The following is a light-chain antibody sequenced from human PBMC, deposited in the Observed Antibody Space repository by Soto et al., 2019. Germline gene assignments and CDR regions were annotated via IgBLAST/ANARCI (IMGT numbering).Light chain of an antibody. J-gene: IGKJ4*01. Sequence: EIVLTQSPATLSLSPGERATLSCRASQSVSSYLAWYQQKPGQAPRLLIYDASNRATGIPARFSGSVSGTDFTLTISSLEPEDFAVYYCQKLSNGPPLTFGGGTKGEIK. CDR1: QSVSSY. CDR3: QKLSNGPPLT. V-gene: IGKV3-11*01. CDR2: DAS.